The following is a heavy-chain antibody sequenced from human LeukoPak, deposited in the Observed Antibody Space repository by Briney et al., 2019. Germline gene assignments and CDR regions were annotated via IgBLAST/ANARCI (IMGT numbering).Heavy chain of an antibody. J-gene: IGHJ4*02. CDR3: ARAPIFGVPTLDY. V-gene: IGHV3-11*01. D-gene: IGHD3-3*01. CDR2: ISSSGSTI. Sequence: GGSLRLSCAASGFTFSDYYMSWIRQAPGKGLEWVSYISSSGSTIYYADSVKGRFTISRDNAKNSLYLQMNSLRAEDTAVYYCARAPIFGVPTLDYWGQGTLVTVSS. CDR1: GFTFSDYY.